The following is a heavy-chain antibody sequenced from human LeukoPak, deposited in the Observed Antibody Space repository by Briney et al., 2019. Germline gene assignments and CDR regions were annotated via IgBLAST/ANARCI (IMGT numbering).Heavy chain of an antibody. Sequence: ASVKVSCKASGYTFTSYGISWVRHAPGQGLEWMGWISAYNGNTNYAQKLQGRVTMTTDTSTSTAYMELRSLRSDDTAVYYCARDLGTYDILTGYYDYWGQGTLVTVSS. V-gene: IGHV1-18*01. CDR3: ARDLGTYDILTGYYDY. D-gene: IGHD3-9*01. CDR1: GYTFTSYG. J-gene: IGHJ4*02. CDR2: ISAYNGNT.